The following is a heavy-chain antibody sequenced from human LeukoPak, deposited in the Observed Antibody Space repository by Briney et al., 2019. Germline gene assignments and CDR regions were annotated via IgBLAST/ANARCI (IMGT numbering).Heavy chain of an antibody. J-gene: IGHJ4*02. CDR2: IWYDGSNK. CDR1: GFTFSSYG. CDR3: ARADYYDSSGYFVDYFDY. V-gene: IGHV3-33*01. Sequence: GGSLRLSCAASGFTFSSYGMHWVRQAPGKGLEWVAVIWYDGSNKYYADSVKGRFTISRDNSKNTLYLQMNSLRAEDTAVYYCARADYYDSSGYFVDYFDYWGQGTLVTVSS. D-gene: IGHD3-22*01.